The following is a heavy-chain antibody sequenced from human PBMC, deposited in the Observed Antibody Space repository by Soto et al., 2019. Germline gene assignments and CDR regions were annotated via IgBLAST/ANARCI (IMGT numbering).Heavy chain of an antibody. D-gene: IGHD3-16*01. CDR1: GYIFVNYG. V-gene: IGHV1-18*01. CDR3: VMVDNYVTPTPQDV. CDR2: ISPYTGNT. J-gene: IGHJ6*02. Sequence: QVQLVQSGDEVKKPGASVKVSCKASGYIFVNYGIAWGRQAPGQGLEWMGWISPYTGNTHSATKVQGRITMTTDTSTSTAYMDLGSLTSDDTAVYYCVMVDNYVTPTPQDVWGQGTTVTVSS.